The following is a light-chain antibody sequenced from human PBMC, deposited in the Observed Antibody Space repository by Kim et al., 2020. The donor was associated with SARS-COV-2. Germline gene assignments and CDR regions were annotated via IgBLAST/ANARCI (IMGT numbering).Light chain of an antibody. CDR3: QQCKSAPWT. V-gene: IGKV1-27*01. CDR2: AAS. CDR1: QGISKY. Sequence: DIQMTQSPSSLSASVGDRVTITCRASQGISKYLAWYQQKPGKAPKLLIYAASALKSGVPSRFSGSGSGTDFTLTITSLQPEDVAAYYCQQCKSAPWTFGQGTKVDIK. J-gene: IGKJ1*01.